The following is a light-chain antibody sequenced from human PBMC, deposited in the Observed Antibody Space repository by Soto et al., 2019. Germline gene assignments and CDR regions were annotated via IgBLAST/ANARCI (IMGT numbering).Light chain of an antibody. CDR2: YDD. Sequence: QSVLTQPPSVSEAPRQRVTISCSGSSSNIGNNAVNWYQQLPGKAPKLLIYYDDLLSSGVSDRFSGSKSGTSASLAISGLPSEDEADYYCTTWDDSLNGPVFGGVTKLTVL. V-gene: IGLV1-36*01. J-gene: IGLJ3*02. CDR1: SSNIGNNA. CDR3: TTWDDSLNGPV.